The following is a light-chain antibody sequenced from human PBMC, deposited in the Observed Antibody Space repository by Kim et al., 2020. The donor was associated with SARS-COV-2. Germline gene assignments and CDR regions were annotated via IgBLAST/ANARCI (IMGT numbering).Light chain of an antibody. V-gene: IGKV1-39*01. J-gene: IGKJ2*01. Sequence: DIQMTQSPSSLSASVGDRVTITCRASQSISSYLNWYQQKPGKAPKLLIYAASSLQSGVPSRFSGSGSGTDFTLTISSLQPEDFATYYCQQSCSTPHTFGQGTKLEI. CDR3: QQSCSTPHT. CDR2: AAS. CDR1: QSISSY.